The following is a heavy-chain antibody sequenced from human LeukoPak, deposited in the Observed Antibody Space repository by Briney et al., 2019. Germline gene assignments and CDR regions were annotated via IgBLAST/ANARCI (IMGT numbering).Heavy chain of an antibody. CDR1: GFTFSSYE. D-gene: IGHD3-22*01. J-gene: IGHJ6*03. CDR3: ASPGAGYYYYYYYYYMDV. Sequence: GGSLRLSCAASGFTFSSYEMNWVRQAPGKGLEWVSYISSSGSTIYYADSVKGRFTISRDNAKNLLYLQMNSLRAEDTAVYYCASPGAGYYYYYYYYYMDVWGKGTTVTVSS. CDR2: ISSSGSTI. V-gene: IGHV3-48*03.